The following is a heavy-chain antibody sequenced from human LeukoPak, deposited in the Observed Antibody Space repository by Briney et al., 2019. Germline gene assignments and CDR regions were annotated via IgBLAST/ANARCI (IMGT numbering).Heavy chain of an antibody. J-gene: IGHJ4*02. CDR2: INHSGST. V-gene: IGHV4-34*01. CDR3: ATTIGSGPAYFDY. Sequence: SETLSLTRAVYGGSFSGYYWSWIRQPPGKGLEWIGEINHSGSTNYNPSLKSRVTISVDTSKNQFSLKLSSVTAADTAVYYCATTIGSGPAYFDYWGQGTLVTVSS. CDR1: GGSFSGYY. D-gene: IGHD6-19*01.